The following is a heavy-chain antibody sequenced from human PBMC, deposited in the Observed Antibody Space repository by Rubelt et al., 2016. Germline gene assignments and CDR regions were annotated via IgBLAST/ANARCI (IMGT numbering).Heavy chain of an antibody. CDR3: AKHSNEYRFGKDV. Sequence: CTVSGGSISSYYWSWIRQPPGKGLEWIGYIYYSGSTNYNPSLKSRVAVSVDTSKNQFSLNLRSVIAADTAVYYCAKHSNEYRFGKDVWGQGTTVTVSS. D-gene: IGHD2-21*01. CDR2: IYYSGST. CDR1: GGSISSYY. V-gene: IGHV4-59*01. J-gene: IGHJ6*02.